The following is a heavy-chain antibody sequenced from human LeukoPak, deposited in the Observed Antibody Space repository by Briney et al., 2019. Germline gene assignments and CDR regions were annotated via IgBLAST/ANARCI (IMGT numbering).Heavy chain of an antibody. V-gene: IGHV3-30*03. D-gene: IGHD3-22*01. Sequence: GRSLRLPCAASGFNFSGYGMHWVRQVPGKGLEWVAVISYDGSKKYYADSVKGRFTVSRGNSKNTLYLQMNSLRAEDRAIYYCARGAQYYYDSSGYHLFDFWGQGTLVTVSS. CDR3: ARGAQYYYDSSGYHLFDF. J-gene: IGHJ4*02. CDR2: ISYDGSKK. CDR1: GFNFSGYG.